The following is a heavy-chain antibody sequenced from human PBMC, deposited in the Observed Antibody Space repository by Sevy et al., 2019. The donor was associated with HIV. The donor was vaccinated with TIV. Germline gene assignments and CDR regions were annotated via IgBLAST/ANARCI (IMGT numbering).Heavy chain of an antibody. V-gene: IGHV3-48*03. Sequence: GGSLRLSCAASGFTFRSYEFNWVRQAPGKGLQWISHISTGGAGGATIFYAHSVKGRFTISRDNTKNSIFLQMNSLRAEETAVYSCATSRRDDYNYSFDYWGQGTLVTVSS. CDR2: ISTGGAGGATI. CDR1: GFTFRSYE. CDR3: ATSRRDDYNYSFDY. J-gene: IGHJ4*02. D-gene: IGHD4-4*01.